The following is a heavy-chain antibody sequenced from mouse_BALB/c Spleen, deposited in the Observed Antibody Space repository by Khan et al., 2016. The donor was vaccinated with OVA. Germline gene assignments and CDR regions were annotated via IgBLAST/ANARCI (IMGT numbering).Heavy chain of an antibody. CDR2: ISYSGNT. J-gene: IGHJ2*01. Sequence: VQLKESGPGLVKPSQSLSLTCNVTGYSIASDYAWNWIRQFPGNKLEWMGFISYSGNTNYNPSLKSRISITRDTSKNQFFLQLNSVTSEDTATYYCARVYGGDFDYWGQGTTLTVSS. D-gene: IGHD1-1*01. CDR3: ARVYGGDFDY. V-gene: IGHV3-2*02. CDR1: GYSIASDYA.